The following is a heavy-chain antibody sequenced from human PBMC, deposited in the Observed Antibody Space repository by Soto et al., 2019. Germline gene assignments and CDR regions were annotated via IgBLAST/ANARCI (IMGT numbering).Heavy chain of an antibody. V-gene: IGHV1-46*01. Sequence: GASVKVSCKASRYTFTSYYMHWVRQAPGQGLEWMGIINPSGGSTSYAQKFQGRVTMTRDTSTSTAYMELSSLRSEDTAVYYCAAKGYCSSTSCPMDAFDIWGQGTMVTVSS. CDR1: RYTFTSYY. CDR2: INPSGGST. D-gene: IGHD2-2*01. J-gene: IGHJ3*02. CDR3: AAKGYCSSTSCPMDAFDI.